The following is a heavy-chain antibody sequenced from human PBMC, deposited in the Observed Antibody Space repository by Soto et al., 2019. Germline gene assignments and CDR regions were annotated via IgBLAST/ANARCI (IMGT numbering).Heavy chain of an antibody. CDR1: GFTFSDYA. J-gene: IGHJ4*02. CDR3: AKAGRPWLVSSDFTY. V-gene: IGHV3-30*18. CDR2: VSHDGRNT. D-gene: IGHD6-19*01. Sequence: VQLVESGGGVVQPGRSLRLSCAASGFTFSDYAMHWVRQAPGKGLEWVAVVSHDGRNTHYADSVKGRFTISRDSSKNTVSLGMTRLGAEAAAVYYCAKAGRPWLVSSDFTYWGQGALVTVSS.